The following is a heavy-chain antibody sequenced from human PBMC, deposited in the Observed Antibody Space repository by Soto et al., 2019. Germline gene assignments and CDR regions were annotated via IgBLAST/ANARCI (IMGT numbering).Heavy chain of an antibody. CDR3: ARGGKGVTTTGYYYYYGMDV. D-gene: IGHD4-17*01. CDR1: GYSFTSYW. CDR2: IDPSDSYT. V-gene: IGHV5-10-1*01. J-gene: IGHJ6*02. Sequence: GSLKISCKGSGYSFTSYWISWVRQMPGKGLEWMGRIDPSDSYTNYSPSFQGHVTISADKSISTAYLQWSSLKASDTAMYYCARGGKGVTTTGYYYYYGMDVWGQGTTVTSP.